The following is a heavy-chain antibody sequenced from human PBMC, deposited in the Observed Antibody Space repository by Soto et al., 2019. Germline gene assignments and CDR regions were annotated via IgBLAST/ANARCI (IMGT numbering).Heavy chain of an antibody. CDR1: GGSFRNYG. Sequence: QVQLVQSGAEVKKPGSSVRVSCKVSGGSFRNYGITWVRRAPGQGLEWMGGIMPIFGTANYAQKFQGRVTITSDEVTSTASLELSGLRSDDTAVYFCARARDYDLLTAREYALDVWGQGTTVTVS. V-gene: IGHV1-69*05. D-gene: IGHD3-9*01. J-gene: IGHJ6*02. CDR3: ARARDYDLLTAREYALDV. CDR2: IMPIFGTA.